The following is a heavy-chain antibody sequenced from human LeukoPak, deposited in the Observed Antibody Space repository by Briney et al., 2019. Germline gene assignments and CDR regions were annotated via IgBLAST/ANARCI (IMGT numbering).Heavy chain of an antibody. Sequence: SETLSLTCTVSGGSTSSYYWSWIRQPPGKGLEWIGYIYYSGSTNYNPSLKSRVTISVDTSKNQFSLKLSSVTAADTAVYYCARSLVPAAIYFDYWGQGTLVTVSS. V-gene: IGHV4-59*01. J-gene: IGHJ4*02. CDR3: ARSLVPAAIYFDY. CDR2: IYYSGST. CDR1: GGSTSSYY. D-gene: IGHD2-2*01.